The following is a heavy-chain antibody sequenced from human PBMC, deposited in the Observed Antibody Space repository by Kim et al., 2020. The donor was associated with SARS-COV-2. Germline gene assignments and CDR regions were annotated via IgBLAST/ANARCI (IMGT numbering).Heavy chain of an antibody. J-gene: IGHJ4*02. CDR3: ARADYYGSGSYWANFDY. CDR1: GFAFTAYA. V-gene: IGHV3-30*04. D-gene: IGHD3-10*01. Sequence: GGSLRLSCAASGFAFTAYAFHWVRQAPGKGLEWVSVISYDGNNKYYADSVMGRFTISRDSSENTVFLQMNSLRVEDTAVYYCARADYYGSGSYWANFDYWGLGTLVTVSS. CDR2: ISYDGNNK.